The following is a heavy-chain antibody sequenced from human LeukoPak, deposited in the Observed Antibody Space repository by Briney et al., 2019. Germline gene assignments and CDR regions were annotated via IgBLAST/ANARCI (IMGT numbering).Heavy chain of an antibody. CDR1: GFTISSSA. D-gene: IGHD6-19*01. Sequence: GGSLRLSCAASGFTISSSAMSWVRQAPGKGLEWVSAISKNGGYTYYADSVQGRFTISRDNSKSTLCLQMNSLRAEDTAVYYCAKESSGWYGRTYYYYAMDVWGQGTTVTVSS. CDR2: ISKNGGYT. CDR3: AKESSGWYGRTYYYYAMDV. V-gene: IGHV3-23*01. J-gene: IGHJ6*02.